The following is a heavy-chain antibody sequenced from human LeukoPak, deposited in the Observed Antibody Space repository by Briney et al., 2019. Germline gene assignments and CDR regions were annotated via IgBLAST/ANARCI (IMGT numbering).Heavy chain of an antibody. D-gene: IGHD5-12*01. J-gene: IGHJ4*02. CDR2: VRYDGSNE. V-gene: IGHV3-30*02. CDR1: GFAFSNYG. CDR3: AKDSNSGYVSVGPDF. Sequence: GGPLRLSCPTSGFAFSNYGMHWVRQAPGTGLEWVAFVRYDGSNEYYADSVKGRFTVSRDNSRNTLYLQMNSLTSEDTGVYSCAKDSNSGYVSVGPDFWGLGTLVTVSS.